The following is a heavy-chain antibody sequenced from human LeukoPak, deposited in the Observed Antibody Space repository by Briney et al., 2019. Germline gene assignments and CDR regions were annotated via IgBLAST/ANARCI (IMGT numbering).Heavy chain of an antibody. D-gene: IGHD3-10*01. Sequence: GGSLRLSCAASGFTFSSYGMNWVRQAPGKGLEWVSYISGSGSTIYYADSVKGRFTISRDNAKSSLYLQMDSLRAEDTAVYYCARDNYYGSGTYDCWGQGTLVTVSS. J-gene: IGHJ4*02. CDR1: GFTFSSYG. V-gene: IGHV3-48*03. CDR3: ARDNYYGSGTYDC. CDR2: ISGSGSTI.